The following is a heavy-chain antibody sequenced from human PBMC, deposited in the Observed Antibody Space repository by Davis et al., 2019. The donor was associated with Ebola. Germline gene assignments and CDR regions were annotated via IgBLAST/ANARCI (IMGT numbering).Heavy chain of an antibody. Sequence: SVKVSCKASGGTFSSYAISWVRQAPGQGLEWMGGIIPIFGTANYAQKFQGRVTITAEKSTSTAYMELSSLRSEDTAVYYCARLGYDFWSGYYSPTRYYGMDVWGQGTTVTVSS. D-gene: IGHD3-3*01. J-gene: IGHJ6*02. CDR3: ARLGYDFWSGYYSPTRYYGMDV. CDR1: GGTFSSYA. V-gene: IGHV1-69*06. CDR2: IIPIFGTA.